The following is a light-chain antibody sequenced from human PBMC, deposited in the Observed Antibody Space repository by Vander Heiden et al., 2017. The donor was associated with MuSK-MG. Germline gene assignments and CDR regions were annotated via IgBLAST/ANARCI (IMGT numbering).Light chain of an antibody. CDR3: SSYAGTYV. Sequence: QSALTQPPSASGSPGQSVTISCTGPSSDVGGYNYVSWYQQHPGKAPKLMIDEVSKRPSGVPDRFSGSKSGNTASLTVSGLQAEDEADYYCSSYAGTYVFGTGTKVTVL. CDR2: EVS. J-gene: IGLJ1*01. V-gene: IGLV2-8*01. CDR1: SSDVGGYNY.